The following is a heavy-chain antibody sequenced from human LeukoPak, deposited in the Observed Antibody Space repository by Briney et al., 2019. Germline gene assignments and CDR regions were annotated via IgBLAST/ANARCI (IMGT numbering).Heavy chain of an antibody. CDR1: GGSFSGYY. J-gene: IGHJ3*02. D-gene: IGHD3-10*01. Sequence: SETLSLTCAVYGGSFSGYYWSWIRQPPGKGLEWIGEINHSGSTNYNPSLKSRVTISVDTSKNQFSLKPSSVTAADTAVYYCARELLWFGEFPDAFDIWGQGTMVTVSS. CDR3: ARELLWFGEFPDAFDI. V-gene: IGHV4-34*01. CDR2: INHSGST.